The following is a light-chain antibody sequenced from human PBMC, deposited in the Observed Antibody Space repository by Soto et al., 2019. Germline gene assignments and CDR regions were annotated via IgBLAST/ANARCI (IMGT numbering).Light chain of an antibody. J-gene: IGKJ5*01. CDR1: QSVSSSY. V-gene: IGKV3-20*01. CDR3: QQYGSSPIP. Sequence: EIVLTQSPGTLSLSPGERATLSCRASQSVSSSYLAWYQQKPGQAPRLLIYGASSRVTGIPDRFSGSGSGTDFTLTISRLEPEDFAVYYCQQYGSSPIPFGQGTRLEIK. CDR2: GAS.